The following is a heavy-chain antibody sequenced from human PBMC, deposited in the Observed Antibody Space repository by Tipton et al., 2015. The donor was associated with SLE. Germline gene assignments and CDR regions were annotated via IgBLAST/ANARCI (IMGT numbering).Heavy chain of an antibody. Sequence: TLSLTCAVSGGSIISSSRWSWVRQPPGKGLEWIGSIYYSGRSYYSPSLKSRVTMSVDTSKNQFSLKLSSVTAADTAVYYCARGMLTWRGAIVGVDVWGQGTTVNVSS. J-gene: IGHJ6*02. D-gene: IGHD2-8*01. CDR2: IYYSGRS. CDR1: GGSIISSSR. V-gene: IGHV4-4*02. CDR3: ARGMLTWRGAIVGVDV.